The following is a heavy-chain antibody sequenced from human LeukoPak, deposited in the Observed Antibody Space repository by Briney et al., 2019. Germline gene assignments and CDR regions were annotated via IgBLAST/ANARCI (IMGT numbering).Heavy chain of an antibody. CDR2: IYYSGST. CDR3: AGENDYGDYVGAFDI. V-gene: IGHV4-30-4*01. CDR1: GGSISSGDYY. Sequence: SQTLSLTCTVSGGSISSGDYYWRWIRQPPGKGLEWIGYIYYSGSTYYNPSLKSRVTISVDTSKNQFSLKLSSVTAADTAVYYCAGENDYGDYVGAFDIWGQGTMVTVSS. J-gene: IGHJ3*02. D-gene: IGHD4-17*01.